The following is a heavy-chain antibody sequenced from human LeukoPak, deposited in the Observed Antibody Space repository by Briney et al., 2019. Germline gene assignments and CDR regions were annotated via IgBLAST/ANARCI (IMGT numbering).Heavy chain of an antibody. D-gene: IGHD3-22*01. V-gene: IGHV3-43*02. CDR3: ARPNFYDTSGYYYYFDY. Sequence: GGSLRLSCAASGFSFDDNAMYWVRQAPGKGLEWVSLISGDGATTYYADSVKGRFNISRDNSKNTLYLQMNSLRAEDTAVYYCARPNFYDTSGYYYYFDYWGQGTLVTVSS. J-gene: IGHJ4*02. CDR2: ISGDGATT. CDR1: GFSFDDNA.